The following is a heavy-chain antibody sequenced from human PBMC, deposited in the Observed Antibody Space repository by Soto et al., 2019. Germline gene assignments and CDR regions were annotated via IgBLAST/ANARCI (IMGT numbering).Heavy chain of an antibody. CDR1: GFSLSTSGVG. CDR3: AHIIHDYGGNSRFDY. V-gene: IGHV2-5*01. D-gene: IGHD4-17*01. Sequence: SGPTVVNPTQTLTLTCTFSGFSLSTSGVGVGWIRQPPGKALEWLALIYWNDDKRYSPSLKSRLTITKDTSKNQVVLTMTNMDPVDTATYYCAHIIHDYGGNSRFDYWGQGTLVTVSS. CDR2: IYWNDDK. J-gene: IGHJ4*02.